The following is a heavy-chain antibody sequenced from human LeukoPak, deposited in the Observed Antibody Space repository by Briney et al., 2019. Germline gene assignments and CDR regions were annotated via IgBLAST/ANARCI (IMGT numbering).Heavy chain of an antibody. D-gene: IGHD3-10*01. Sequence: GGSLRLSCAASGFTSSSYGMHWVRQAPGKGLVWVAHINTDGRTTTYADSVKGRFTVSRDNAKNSVYLQMNSLRVEDTAVYYCARRPFGADYWGQGTLVTVSS. V-gene: IGHV3-74*03. CDR2: INTDGRTT. J-gene: IGHJ4*02. CDR1: GFTSSSYG. CDR3: ARRPFGADY.